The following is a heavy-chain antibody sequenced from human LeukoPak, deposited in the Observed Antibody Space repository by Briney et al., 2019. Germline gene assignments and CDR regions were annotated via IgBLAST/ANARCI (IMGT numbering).Heavy chain of an antibody. CDR1: GGSISSGGYY. CDR2: IYYSGST. D-gene: IGHD3-10*01. CDR3: ARSMVSYYYYGMDV. Sequence: PSETLSLTCTVSGGSISSGGYYWSWIRQHPGKGLEWIGYIYYSGSTNYNSSLKSRVTISVDTSKNQFSLKLSSVTAADTAVYYCARSMVSYYYYGMDVWGQGTTVTVSS. V-gene: IGHV4-61*08. J-gene: IGHJ6*02.